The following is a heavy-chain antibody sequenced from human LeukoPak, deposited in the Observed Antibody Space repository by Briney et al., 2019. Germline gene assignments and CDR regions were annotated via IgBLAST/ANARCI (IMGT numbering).Heavy chain of an antibody. J-gene: IGHJ4*02. CDR1: GFSFTSYS. D-gene: IGHD6-13*01. Sequence: GGSLRLSCAVSGFSFTSYSMSWVRQAPGKGLEWVSSISSSSSYIYYADSVKGRFTISRDNAKNTLYLQMNSLRAEDTAMYYCARGSSSSSTRVVDYWGQGTLVTVSS. V-gene: IGHV3-21*01. CDR3: ARGSSSSSTRVVDY. CDR2: ISSSSSYI.